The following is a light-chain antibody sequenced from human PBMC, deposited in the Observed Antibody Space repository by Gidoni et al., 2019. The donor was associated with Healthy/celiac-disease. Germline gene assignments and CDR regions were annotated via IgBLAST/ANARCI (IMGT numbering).Light chain of an antibody. CDR1: QSISSY. J-gene: IGKJ2*01. Sequence: IQMTQSPSSLSASVGDRVTITCRASQSISSYLNWYQQKPGKAPKLLIYAASSLQSGVPSRFSGSGSGTEFTLTISSLQPEDFATYYCQQRYSTPYTFGQGTKLEIK. V-gene: IGKV1-39*01. CDR3: QQRYSTPYT. CDR2: AAS.